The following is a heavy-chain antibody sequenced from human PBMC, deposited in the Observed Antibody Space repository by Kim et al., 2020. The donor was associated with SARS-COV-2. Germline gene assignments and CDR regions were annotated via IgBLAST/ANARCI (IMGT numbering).Heavy chain of an antibody. J-gene: IGHJ6*02. Sequence: GGSLRLSCAASGFTFSSYSMNWVRQAPGKGLEWVSSISSSTSYIYYADSVKGRFTISRDNAKNSLYLQMNSLRAEDTAVYYCARDLSDGSGSYSYYYYYGMDVWGQGTTVTVSS. CDR2: ISSSTSYI. CDR1: GFTFSSYS. D-gene: IGHD3-10*01. CDR3: ARDLSDGSGSYSYYYYYGMDV. V-gene: IGHV3-21*01.